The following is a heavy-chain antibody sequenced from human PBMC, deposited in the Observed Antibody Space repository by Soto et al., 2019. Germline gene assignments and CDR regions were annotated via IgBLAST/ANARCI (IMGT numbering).Heavy chain of an antibody. J-gene: IGHJ4*02. V-gene: IGHV4-4*07. CDR1: GGSISSYY. CDR2: IYTSGST. CDR3: AREVRVDTSGCLDY. Sequence: PSETLSLTCTVSGGSISSYYWSWIRQPAGKGLEWIGRIYTSGSTNYNPSLKSRVTMPVDTSKNQFSLKLSSVTAADTAVYYCAREVRVDTSGCLDYWGQGTLVTVSS. D-gene: IGHD5-18*01.